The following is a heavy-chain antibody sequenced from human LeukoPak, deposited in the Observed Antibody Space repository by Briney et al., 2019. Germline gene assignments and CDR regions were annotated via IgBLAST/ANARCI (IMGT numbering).Heavy chain of an antibody. J-gene: IGHJ4*02. CDR2: INPKSGGT. CDR1: GYTFTGYY. D-gene: IGHD5-24*01. Sequence: ASVKVSCKASGYTFTGYYMHWVRQAPGQGLEWMGWINPKSGGTIYAQKFQGRVTMTRDTSISTAYMELSRLRSDDTAVYYCAREGRDGYNISYWGQGTLVTVSS. CDR3: AREGRDGYNISY. V-gene: IGHV1-2*02.